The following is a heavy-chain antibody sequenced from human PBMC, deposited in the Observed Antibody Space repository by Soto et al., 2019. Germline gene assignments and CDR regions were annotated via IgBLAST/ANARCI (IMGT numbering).Heavy chain of an antibody. CDR2: ISGAGTSK. J-gene: IGHJ4*02. V-gene: IGHV3-23*01. CDR3: SKDLMSTVTTLSH. CDR1: GYSFSSYV. D-gene: IGHD4-17*01. Sequence: EVQLLDSGGGFVQPGGSLRLSCAASGYSFSSYVMTWVRLAPGKGLEWVSSISGAGTSKFYADSVKGRFTISRDNSKNILYLEMGSLRAEGTAVYYCSKDLMSTVTTLSHWGQGTLVTVSA.